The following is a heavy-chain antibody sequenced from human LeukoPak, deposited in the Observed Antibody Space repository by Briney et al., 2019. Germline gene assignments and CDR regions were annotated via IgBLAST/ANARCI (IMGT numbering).Heavy chain of an antibody. V-gene: IGHV3-53*01. CDR3: ARAPVDTAMEPGFDY. CDR1: GLTHRSNY. D-gene: IGHD5-18*01. Sequence: GGSQRLSCAPSGLTHRSNYMSWVRHAPGKGLEGVSVIYSGGSTYYADSVKGRFTISRDNSKNTLYLQMNSLRAEDTAVYYCARAPVDTAMEPGFDYWGQGTLVTVSS. CDR2: IYSGGST. J-gene: IGHJ4*02.